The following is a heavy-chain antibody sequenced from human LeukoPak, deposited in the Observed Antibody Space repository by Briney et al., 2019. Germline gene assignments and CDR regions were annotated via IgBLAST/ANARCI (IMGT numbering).Heavy chain of an antibody. CDR2: ISSSSSYI. CDR1: GFTFSSYS. D-gene: IGHD6-19*01. J-gene: IGHJ3*02. V-gene: IGHV3-21*01. CDR3: ARDSSVGAENWYSSGWDDAFDI. Sequence: KSGGSLRLSCAASGFTFSSYSMNWVRQAPGKGLEWVSSISSSSSYIYYADSVKGRFTISRDNAKNSLYLQMNSLRAEDTAVYYCARDSSVGAENWYSSGWDDAFDIWGQGTMVTVSS.